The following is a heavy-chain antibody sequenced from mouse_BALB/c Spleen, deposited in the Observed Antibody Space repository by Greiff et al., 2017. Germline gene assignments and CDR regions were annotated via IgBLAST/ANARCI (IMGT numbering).Heavy chain of an antibody. D-gene: IGHD2-1*01. J-gene: IGHJ3*01. CDR3: ARDQVDGNYGWFAY. CDR1: GFTFSSYG. CDR2: INSNGGST. Sequence: EVQLVESGGGLVQPGGSLKLSCAASGFTFSSYGMSWVRQTPDKRLELVATINSNGGSTYYPDSVKGRFTISRDNAKNTLYLQMSSLKSEDTAMYYCARDQVDGNYGWFAYWGQGTLVTVSA. V-gene: IGHV5-6-3*01.